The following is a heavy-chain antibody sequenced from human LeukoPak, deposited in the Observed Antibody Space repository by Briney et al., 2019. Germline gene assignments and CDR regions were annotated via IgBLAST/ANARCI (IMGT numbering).Heavy chain of an antibody. CDR3: ARSGGSTSRYDCLIGWFDP. V-gene: IGHV4-31*03. CDR1: GGSISSGGYY. D-gene: IGHD2-2*01. Sequence: PSQTLSLTCTVSGGSISSGGYYWSWIRQHPGKGLEWIGYIYYSGSTYYNPSLKSRVTISVDTSKNQFSLKLSSVTAADTAVYYCARSGGSTSRYDCLIGWFDPWGQGTLVTVSS. CDR2: IYYSGST. J-gene: IGHJ5*02.